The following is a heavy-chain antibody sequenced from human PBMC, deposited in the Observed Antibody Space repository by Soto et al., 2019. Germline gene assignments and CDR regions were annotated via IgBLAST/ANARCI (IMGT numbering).Heavy chain of an antibody. V-gene: IGHV3-9*01. CDR2: ISWNSGSI. J-gene: IGHJ6*02. Sequence: PGGSLRLSCAASGFTFDDYAMHWVRQAPGKGLEWVSGISWNSGSIGYADSVRGRFTISRDNAKNSLYLQMNSLRAEDTALYYCARDIEVRGAPYIYGMDVWGQGTTVTVSS. CDR1: GFTFDDYA. D-gene: IGHD3-10*01. CDR3: ARDIEVRGAPYIYGMDV.